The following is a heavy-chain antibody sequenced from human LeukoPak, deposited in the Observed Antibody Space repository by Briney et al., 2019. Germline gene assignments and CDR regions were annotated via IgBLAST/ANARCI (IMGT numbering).Heavy chain of an antibody. CDR3: ARHGGTLDAFDI. V-gene: IGHV4-4*02. Sequence: SGTLSLTCGVSGGSISSGNWWNWVRQPPGKGLEWIGYIYYSGSTNYNPSLKSRVTILVDTSKNQFSLKLSSVTAADTAVYYCARHGGTLDAFDIWGQGAMVTVSS. CDR2: IYYSGST. D-gene: IGHD3-3*01. CDR1: GGSISSGNW. J-gene: IGHJ3*02.